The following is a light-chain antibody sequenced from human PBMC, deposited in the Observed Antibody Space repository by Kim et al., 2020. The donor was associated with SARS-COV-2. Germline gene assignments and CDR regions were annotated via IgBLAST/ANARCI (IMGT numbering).Light chain of an antibody. V-gene: IGKV1-27*01. Sequence: DIQMTQSPSSLSASVGDRVTITCRASQGISSNLAWYKQIPGKVPKVLIYAASALQSGVPSRFSGSGSGTDFTLTISNLQPEDVATYYCQKYNSAPWTFGQGTKVDIK. CDR1: QGISSN. J-gene: IGKJ1*01. CDR2: AAS. CDR3: QKYNSAPWT.